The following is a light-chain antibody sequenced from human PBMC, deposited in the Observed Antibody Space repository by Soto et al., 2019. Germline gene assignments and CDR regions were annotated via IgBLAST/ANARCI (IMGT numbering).Light chain of an antibody. J-gene: IGLJ2*01. Sequence: QSVLTQPPSVSAAPGQKVTISCSGSSSNIGNNYVSCYQHLPGTAPNLLLYDNTKRNSGIPARFSGTKSVTSATLGITGLQTGDEAHDYCATWYSRRIPGVFGGGTKLTVL. V-gene: IGLV1-51*01. CDR3: ATWYSRRIPGV. CDR2: DNT. CDR1: SSNIGNNY.